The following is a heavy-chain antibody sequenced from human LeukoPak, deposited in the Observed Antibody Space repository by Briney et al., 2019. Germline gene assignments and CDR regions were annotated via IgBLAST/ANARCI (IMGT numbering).Heavy chain of an antibody. V-gene: IGHV3-11*01. Sequence: PGGSLRLSCAAPGFTFSDYYMSWIRQAPGKGLEWVSYISSSGSTIYYADSVKGRFTISRDNAKNSLYLQMNSLRAEDTAVYYCALGMAVAGNIFDYWGQGTLVTVSS. CDR3: ALGMAVAGNIFDY. D-gene: IGHD6-19*01. CDR2: ISSSGSTI. J-gene: IGHJ4*02. CDR1: GFTFSDYY.